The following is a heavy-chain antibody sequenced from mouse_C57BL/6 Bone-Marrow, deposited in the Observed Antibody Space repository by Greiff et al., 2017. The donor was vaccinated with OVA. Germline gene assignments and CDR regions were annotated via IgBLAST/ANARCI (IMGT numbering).Heavy chain of an antibody. CDR3: AHYYGSLFDY. J-gene: IGHJ2*01. D-gene: IGHD1-1*01. V-gene: IGHV1-50*01. Sequence: QVQLQQPGAELVKPGASVKLSCKASGYTFTSYWMQWVKQRPGHGLEWIGEIDPSDSYTNYNQKFKGKATLTVDTSSSTAYMQLSSLTSEDSAVYYCAHYYGSLFDYWGQGTTLTVSS. CDR1: GYTFTSYW. CDR2: IDPSDSYT.